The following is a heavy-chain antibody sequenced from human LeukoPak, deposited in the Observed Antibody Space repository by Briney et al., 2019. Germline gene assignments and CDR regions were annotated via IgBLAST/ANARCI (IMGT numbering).Heavy chain of an antibody. CDR1: GFTFRHYW. CDR3: ARDDYGPAGY. D-gene: IGHD4-17*01. J-gene: IGHJ4*02. V-gene: IGHV3-7*01. Sequence: QPGGSLRLSCAASGFTFRHYWMSWVRQAPGKGLEWVANMNQDGREKYYVDSVKGRFTISRDSAKNSLYLQMNSLRAEDTAVYYCARDDYGPAGYGGQGTLVTVSS. CDR2: MNQDGREK.